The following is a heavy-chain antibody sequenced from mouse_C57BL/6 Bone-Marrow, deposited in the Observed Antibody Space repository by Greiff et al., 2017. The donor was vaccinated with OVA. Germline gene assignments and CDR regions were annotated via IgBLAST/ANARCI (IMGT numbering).Heavy chain of an antibody. D-gene: IGHD3-1*01. J-gene: IGHJ2*01. CDR3: ARWGANFYYFDY. V-gene: IGHV5-12*01. Sequence: EVKLVESGGGLVQPGGSLKLSCAASGFTFSDYYMYWVRQTPEKRLEWVAYISNGGGSTYYPDTVKGRFTISRDNAKNTLYLQMSRLKSEDTAMYYCARWGANFYYFDYWGQGTTLTVSS. CDR2: ISNGGGST. CDR1: GFTFSDYY.